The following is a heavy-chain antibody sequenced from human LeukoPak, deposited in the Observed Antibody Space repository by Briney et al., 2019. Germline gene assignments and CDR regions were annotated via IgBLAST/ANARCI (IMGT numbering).Heavy chain of an antibody. D-gene: IGHD2-21*02. CDR3: AXXXXGTNIVVVTAIAY. J-gene: IGHJ4*02. CDR1: GFTFSSYG. V-gene: IGHV3-30*02. CDR2: IRYDGSNK. Sequence: GGSLRLSCAASGFTFSSYGMHWVRQAPGKGLEWVAFIRYDGSNKYYADSVKGRFTISRDNSKNTLYLQMNSPRAEDTSVYYCAXXXXGTNIVVVTAIAYWGQGTLVTVSS.